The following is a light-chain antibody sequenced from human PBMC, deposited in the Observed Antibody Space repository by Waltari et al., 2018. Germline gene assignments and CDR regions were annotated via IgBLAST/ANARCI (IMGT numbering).Light chain of an antibody. CDR1: KLGDTY. CDR3: QAWDSGAAGV. V-gene: IGLV3-1*01. J-gene: IGLJ1*01. CDR2: QGS. Sequence: SYELRQPPSVSVSPGQTATISCSGDKLGDTYARLYQQNTGQSPVLVSYQGSRRPTGIPERFSGSNSGNTATLTISGTQAMDEADYYCQAWDSGAAGVFGTGTKVTVL.